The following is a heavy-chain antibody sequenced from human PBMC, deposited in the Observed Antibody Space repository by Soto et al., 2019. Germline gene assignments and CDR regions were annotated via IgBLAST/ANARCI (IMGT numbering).Heavy chain of an antibody. CDR2: IYPGDSDT. CDR3: ARRVDTAMAGFDY. J-gene: IGHJ4*02. Sequence: SLKLSCNGSGYSFTSYWIGWVRQMPGKGLEWMGIIYPGDSDTRYSPSFQGQVTISADKSISTAYLQWSSLKASDTAMYYCARRVDTAMAGFDYWGQGTLVTVSS. CDR1: GYSFTSYW. V-gene: IGHV5-51*01. D-gene: IGHD5-18*01.